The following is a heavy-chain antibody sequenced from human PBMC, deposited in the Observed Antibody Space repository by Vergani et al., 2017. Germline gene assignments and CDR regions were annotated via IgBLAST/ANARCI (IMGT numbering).Heavy chain of an antibody. D-gene: IGHD3-10*01. V-gene: IGHV4-34*02. CDR3: AVRPRVNLVGGEIVTKRTFDY. CDR2: INNDGHT. CDR1: GESFSSFY. J-gene: IGHJ4*02. Sequence: QVQLQQWGAGVVKPSGTLSLTFSVYGESFSSFYWSCLLPPPGKGLEWIGEINNDGHTNYNPSLESRVTVSRDTAKNQFSLNLMSVTAADTAMYYCAVRPRVNLVGGEIVTKRTFDYWSQGSLVTVSS.